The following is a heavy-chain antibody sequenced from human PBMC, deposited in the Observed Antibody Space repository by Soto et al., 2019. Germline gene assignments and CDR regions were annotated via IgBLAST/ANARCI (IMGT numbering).Heavy chain of an antibody. CDR3: ARTGGYDRRPPDY. J-gene: IGHJ4*02. Sequence: QVQLHESGPGLVKPSETLSLTCTVSGDSMAPYYWTWIRQPPGRGLEWIGYIYSSGTTKYNPSLKSRVTISIDTSKNQFSLRLNSLTAADTAVYFCARTGGYDRRPPDYWGRGTLVTVSS. CDR2: IYSSGTT. V-gene: IGHV4-59*01. D-gene: IGHD3-22*01. CDR1: GDSMAPYY.